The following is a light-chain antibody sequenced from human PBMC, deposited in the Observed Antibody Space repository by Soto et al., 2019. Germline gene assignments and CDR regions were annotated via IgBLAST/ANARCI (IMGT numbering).Light chain of an antibody. CDR2: GAS. V-gene: IGKV3-20*01. CDR1: QSVSSN. CDR3: QQYGSSPPWT. J-gene: IGKJ1*01. Sequence: EIVMTQSPATLSVSPGERATLSCRASQSVSSNLAWYQQKPGQAPRLLIYGASTRATGIPDRFSGSGSGTDFTLTISRLEPEDFAVYYCQQYGSSPPWTFGQGTEVEIK.